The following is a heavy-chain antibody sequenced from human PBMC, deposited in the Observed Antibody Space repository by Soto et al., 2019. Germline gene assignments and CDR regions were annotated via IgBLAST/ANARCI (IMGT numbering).Heavy chain of an antibody. CDR1: GGSISSYY. Sequence: SGTLSLTCTVSGGSISSYYWSWIRQPPGKGLEWIGDIYYSGSTNYDPSLKSRVTISVDTSKNQFSLKLSSVTAADTAVYYCARGGPRDSSGWSRNWFDPWGQGTLVTVSS. V-gene: IGHV4-59*12. J-gene: IGHJ5*02. CDR2: IYYSGST. CDR3: ARGGPRDSSGWSRNWFDP. D-gene: IGHD6-19*01.